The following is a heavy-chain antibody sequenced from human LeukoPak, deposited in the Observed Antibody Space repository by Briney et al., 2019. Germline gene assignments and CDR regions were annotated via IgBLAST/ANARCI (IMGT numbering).Heavy chain of an antibody. CDR2: IYYSGST. Sequence: PSETLSLTCTVSGGSISSGGYYWSWIRQHPGKGLEWIGYIYYSGSTYYNPSLKSRVTISVDMSKNQFSLKLSSVTAADTAVYYCARVSGGSYDYWGQGTLVTVSS. CDR3: ARVSGGSYDY. J-gene: IGHJ4*02. CDR1: GGSISSGGYY. D-gene: IGHD4-23*01. V-gene: IGHV4-31*03.